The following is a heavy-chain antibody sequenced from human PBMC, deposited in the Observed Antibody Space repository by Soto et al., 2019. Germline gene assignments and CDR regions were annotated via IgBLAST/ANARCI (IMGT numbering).Heavy chain of an antibody. CDR2: IYPGDSET. V-gene: IGHV5-51*01. CDR3: ARLQAAAGDNDLTFDY. CDR1: GYSFTSYW. J-gene: IGHJ4*02. Sequence: PGESLKISCKGSGYSFTSYWIGWVRQMPGKGLEWMGIIYPGDSETRYSPSFQGHVTISADKSISTAYLQWSSLKASDTAMYYCARLQAAAGDNDLTFDYWGQGTLVTVSS. D-gene: IGHD6-13*01.